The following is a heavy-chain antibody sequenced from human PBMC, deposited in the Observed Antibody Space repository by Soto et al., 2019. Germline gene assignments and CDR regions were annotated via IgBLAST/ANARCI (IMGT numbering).Heavy chain of an antibody. V-gene: IGHV3-30*18. CDR1: GFTFSSYG. Sequence: QVQLVESGGGVVQPGRSLRLSCAASGFTFSSYGMHWVRQAPGKGLEWVAGISYDGSNKYYADSVKGRFTISGDNSKNTLYRQKGSQRAEDTAVCYCAKGGEGGGSGFWGQGTLVTVCS. D-gene: IGHD3-10*01. CDR2: ISYDGSNK. J-gene: IGHJ4*02. CDR3: AKGGEGGGSGF.